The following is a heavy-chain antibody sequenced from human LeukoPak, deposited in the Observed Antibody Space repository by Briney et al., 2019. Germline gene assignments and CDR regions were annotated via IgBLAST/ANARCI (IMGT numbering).Heavy chain of an antibody. D-gene: IGHD6-19*01. V-gene: IGHV1-18*01. Sequence: GASVKVSCKASGYTFTSYGISWVRQAPGQGLEWMGWISAYNGNTNYVQKLQGRVTMTTDTSTSTAYMELRSLRSDDTAVYYCARDHIAVAGNAAFDIWGQGTMVTVSS. J-gene: IGHJ3*02. CDR2: ISAYNGNT. CDR1: GYTFTSYG. CDR3: ARDHIAVAGNAAFDI.